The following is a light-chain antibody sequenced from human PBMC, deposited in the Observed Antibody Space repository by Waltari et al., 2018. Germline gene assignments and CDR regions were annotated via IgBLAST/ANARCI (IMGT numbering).Light chain of an antibody. CDR3: SSDAGSVV. CDR2: GVN. V-gene: IGLV2-23*02. Sequence: QSALTQPASVSGSRGQSITISCTGSSRDIGSYNVVSWYQHHPGKAPKRLLYGVNNRPSGVSNRFSGSKSGNTASLTISGLQAEDEADYYCSSDAGSVVFGGGTKLTVL. CDR1: SRDIGSYNV. J-gene: IGLJ3*02.